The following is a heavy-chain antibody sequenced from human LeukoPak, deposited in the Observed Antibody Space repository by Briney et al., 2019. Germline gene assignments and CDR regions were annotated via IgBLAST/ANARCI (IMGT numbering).Heavy chain of an antibody. CDR3: GSLRLL. CDR2: ISGSGDNT. Sequence: GGSLRLSCVASGFSLSNYAMMWVRQAPGKGLEWVSGISGSGDNTKYADSVKGRFTISRDNSKNTLYLQLNSLKAEDTAVYYCGSLRLLWGQGTLVTVSS. D-gene: IGHD3-16*01. V-gene: IGHV3-23*01. CDR1: GFSLSNYA. J-gene: IGHJ4*02.